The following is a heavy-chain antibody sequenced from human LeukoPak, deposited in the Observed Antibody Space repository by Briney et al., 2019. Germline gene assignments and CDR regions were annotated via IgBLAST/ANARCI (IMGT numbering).Heavy chain of an antibody. CDR1: GGSISSGSYY. CDR3: ARHGYSGSFLDAFDI. Sequence: SETLSLTCTVSGGSISSGSYYWSWIRQPAGKGLEWIGRIYTSGSTNYNPSLKSRVTISVDTSKNQFSLKLGSVTAADTAVYYCARHGYSGSFLDAFDIWGQGTMVTVSS. CDR2: IYTSGST. J-gene: IGHJ3*02. V-gene: IGHV4-61*02. D-gene: IGHD1-26*01.